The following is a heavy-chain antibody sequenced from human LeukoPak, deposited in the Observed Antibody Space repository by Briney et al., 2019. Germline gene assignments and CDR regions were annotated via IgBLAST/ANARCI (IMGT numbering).Heavy chain of an antibody. V-gene: IGHV3-30*18. D-gene: IGHD3-3*01. CDR3: AKDHYWSIDY. Sequence: GGSLRLSCAASGFTFSSYGMHWVRQAPGKGLEWVAVISYDGSNKYYADSVKGRFTISRDNSKNTLYLQMNSLRAEDTGVYYCAKDHYWSIDYWGRGTLVTVSS. CDR1: GFTFSSYG. CDR2: ISYDGSNK. J-gene: IGHJ4*02.